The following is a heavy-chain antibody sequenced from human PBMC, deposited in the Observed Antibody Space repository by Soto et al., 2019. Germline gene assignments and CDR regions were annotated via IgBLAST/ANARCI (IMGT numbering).Heavy chain of an antibody. Sequence: GGSLRLSCASSVFTFINYWMSCVRQAPGKGLEWVANIKQDGGEKYYVDSVKGRFTISRDNAKNSLYLQMNSLRAEDTAVYYCARTKPTKGFEPWGQRILVTRAS. J-gene: IGHJ5*02. V-gene: IGHV3-7*03. CDR2: IKQDGGEK. CDR1: VFTFINYW. CDR3: ARTKPTKGFEP. D-gene: IGHD1-26*01.